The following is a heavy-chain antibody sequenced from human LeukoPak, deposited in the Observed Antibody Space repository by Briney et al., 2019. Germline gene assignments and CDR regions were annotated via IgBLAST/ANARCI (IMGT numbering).Heavy chain of an antibody. CDR2: ISYDGSNK. CDR1: GFTFSSYA. D-gene: IGHD7-27*01. Sequence: GGSLRLSCAASGFTFSSYAMHWVRQAPGKGLEWVAVISYDGSNKYYADSVKGRFTISRDNSKNTLYLQMNSLRAEDTAVYYCAREPPGDYYFDYWGQGTLVTVSS. V-gene: IGHV3-30-3*01. CDR3: AREPPGDYYFDY. J-gene: IGHJ4*02.